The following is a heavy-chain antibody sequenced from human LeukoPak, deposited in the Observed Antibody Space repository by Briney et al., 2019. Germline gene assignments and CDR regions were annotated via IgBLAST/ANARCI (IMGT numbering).Heavy chain of an antibody. J-gene: IGHJ4*02. V-gene: IGHV1-18*01. Sequence: AASVKVSCKASGYTFTNFGISWVRQAPGQGLEWMGWISAYNGNTNYAQRLQGRVTLTTDTSTSTAYMELGSLGSDDTAVHYCARDQVVGTTAGTFDYWGQGTLVTVSP. CDR3: ARDQVVGTTAGTFDY. CDR2: ISAYNGNT. CDR1: GYTFTNFG. D-gene: IGHD1-26*01.